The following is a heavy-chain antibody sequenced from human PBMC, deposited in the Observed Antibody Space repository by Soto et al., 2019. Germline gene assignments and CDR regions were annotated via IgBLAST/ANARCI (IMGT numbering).Heavy chain of an antibody. V-gene: IGHV3-21*01. CDR2: ISSSSSYI. CDR3: ARDGGGFDYGDAFDI. Sequence: EVQLVESGGGLVKPGGSLRLSCAASGFTFSSYSMNWVRQAPGKGLEWVSSISSSSSYIYYADSVKGRFTISRDNAKNSLYLQMNSLRAEDTAVYYCARDGGGFDYGDAFDIWGQGTMVTVSS. CDR1: GFTFSSYS. D-gene: IGHD3-16*01. J-gene: IGHJ3*02.